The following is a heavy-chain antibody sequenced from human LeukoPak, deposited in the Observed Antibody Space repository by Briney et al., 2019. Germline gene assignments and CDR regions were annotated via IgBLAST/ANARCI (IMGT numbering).Heavy chain of an antibody. CDR3: ARQSMVRGVITPLDY. J-gene: IGHJ4*02. CDR2: INHSGSP. CDR1: GGSFGDYY. D-gene: IGHD3-10*01. Sequence: SETLSLTCAVYGGSFGDYYWTWIRQPPGKGLEWIGEINHSGSPNNNPSLKSRVSISFDTSKNQFSLKLTSVTAADTAVYYCARQSMVRGVITPLDYWGQGTLVTVSS. V-gene: IGHV4-34*01.